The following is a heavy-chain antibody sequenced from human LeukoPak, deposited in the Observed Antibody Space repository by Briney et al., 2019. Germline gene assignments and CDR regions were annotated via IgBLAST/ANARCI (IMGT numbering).Heavy chain of an antibody. CDR2: ISSSSTI. CDR3: ARDGNRETLHDY. CDR1: GFTFSSYS. Sequence: GGSLRLSCAASGFTFSSYSMNWVRQAPGKGLEWVSYISSSSTIYYADSVKGRFTISRDNAKNSLYLQMNSLRDEDTAVYYCARDGNRETLHDYWGQGTLVTVSS. D-gene: IGHD1-14*01. J-gene: IGHJ4*02. V-gene: IGHV3-48*02.